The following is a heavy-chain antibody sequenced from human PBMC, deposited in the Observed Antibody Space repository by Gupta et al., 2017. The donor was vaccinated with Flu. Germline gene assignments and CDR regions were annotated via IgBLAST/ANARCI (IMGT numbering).Heavy chain of an antibody. V-gene: IGHV1-2*02. CDR3: ARGSLHGSMPPHGMDV. J-gene: IGHJ6*02. CDR1: GYTFTGYY. CDR2: INPNSGGT. Sequence: QVQLVQSGAEVKKPGASVKVSCKASGYTFTGYYMPWVRQAPGQGLEWMGWINPNSGGTNYAQKFQGRVTMTRDTSISTAYMELSRLRSDDTAVYYCARGSLHGSMPPHGMDVWGQGTTVTVSS. D-gene: IGHD3-22*01.